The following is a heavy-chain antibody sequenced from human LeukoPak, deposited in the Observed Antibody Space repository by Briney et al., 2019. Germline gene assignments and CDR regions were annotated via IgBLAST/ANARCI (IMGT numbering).Heavy chain of an antibody. CDR1: GYTFTCYY. J-gene: IGHJ6*02. V-gene: IGHV1-2*02. CDR2: INTNSGGT. CDR3: ARALLELRFLECLPSNGYYYYYGMDV. D-gene: IGHD3-3*01. Sequence: GASVKVSCKASGYTFTCYYMHWVRHAHGQGLGWMGWINTNSGGTNYAKKFQGRVTMTRDTSISTAYMELSRLRSDDTAVYYCARALLELRFLECLPSNGYYYYYGMDVWGQGTTVTVSS.